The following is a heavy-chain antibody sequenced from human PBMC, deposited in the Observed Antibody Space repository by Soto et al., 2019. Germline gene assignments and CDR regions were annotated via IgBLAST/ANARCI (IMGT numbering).Heavy chain of an antibody. V-gene: IGHV3-23*01. Sequence: GGSLRLSCAASGFTFSSYAMSWVRQAPGKGLEWVSAISGSGGSTYYADSVKGRFTTSRDNSKNTLYLQMNSLRAEDTAVYYCATPWTGYDILTGYYDNAFDIWGQGTMVTVSS. CDR2: ISGSGGST. CDR1: GFTFSSYA. CDR3: ATPWTGYDILTGYYDNAFDI. J-gene: IGHJ3*02. D-gene: IGHD3-9*01.